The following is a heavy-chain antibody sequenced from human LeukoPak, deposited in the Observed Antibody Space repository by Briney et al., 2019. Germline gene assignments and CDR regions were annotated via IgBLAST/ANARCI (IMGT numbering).Heavy chain of an antibody. CDR3: ARDRSGYLPFDY. J-gene: IGHJ4*02. D-gene: IGHD3-22*01. CDR1: GYTFTGYY. Sequence: ASVKVSCKASGYTFTGYYMHWVRQAPGQGLEWMGRINPNSGGTNYAQKFQGRVTMTRDTSISTAYMELSRLRSDDTAVYYCARDRSGYLPFDYWGQGTLVTVSS. V-gene: IGHV1-2*06. CDR2: INPNSGGT.